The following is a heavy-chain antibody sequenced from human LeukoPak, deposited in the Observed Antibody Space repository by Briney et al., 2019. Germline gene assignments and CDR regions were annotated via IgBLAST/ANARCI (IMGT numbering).Heavy chain of an antibody. Sequence: KSGGSLRLSCAASGFTFNTYAMSWVRQAPGKGLEWVSAISGGGDRTFYADSEKGRFTISRDNSKNMLFLQLNSLRDDDTAVYYGAKYRYHDSSGYYGPGSAFDYWGQGTLVTVSS. J-gene: IGHJ4*02. CDR1: GFTFNTYA. V-gene: IGHV3-23*01. D-gene: IGHD3-22*01. CDR3: AKYRYHDSSGYYGPGSAFDY. CDR2: ISGGGDRT.